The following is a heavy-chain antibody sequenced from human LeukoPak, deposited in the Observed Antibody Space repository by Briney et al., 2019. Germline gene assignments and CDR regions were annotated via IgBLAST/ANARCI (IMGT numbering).Heavy chain of an antibody. J-gene: IGHJ4*02. D-gene: IGHD1-26*01. CDR3: TKRVKYGGTWDHFAD. Sequence: GGALRLSFAAPGFTLDNYRMSWGRQAPGKGLKLVSTVNADGGNTHYADSVKGRFTISRDNSKSTLILQMNSLRVEDTALYYCTKRVKYGGTWDHFADWGQGTLVTVSS. V-gene: IGHV3-23*01. CDR1: GFTLDNYR. CDR2: VNADGGNT.